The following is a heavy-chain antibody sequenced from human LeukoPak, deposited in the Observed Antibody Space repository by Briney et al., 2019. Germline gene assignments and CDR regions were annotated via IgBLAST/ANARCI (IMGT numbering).Heavy chain of an antibody. CDR1: GLIFSGYY. D-gene: IGHD2-2*01. Sequence: GGSLRLSCAAPGLIFSGYYMGWIRQAPGKGLEWVSYITSSGSMMYYADSVKGRFTISRDNAKNSLYAQMDSLRAEDTAIYYCARVRGYCSSTSCYPYYFDYWGQGTLVTVSS. CDR3: ARVRGYCSSTSCYPYYFDY. J-gene: IGHJ4*02. V-gene: IGHV3-11*01. CDR2: ITSSGSMM.